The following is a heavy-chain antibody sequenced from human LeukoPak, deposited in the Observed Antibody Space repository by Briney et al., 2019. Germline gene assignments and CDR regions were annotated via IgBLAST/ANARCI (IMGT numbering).Heavy chain of an antibody. CDR3: ARFYRDYPHWLLDL. Sequence: ASVKVSCKASGYTFTDYYMFWVRQAPGQGLEWMGWIHCNSGGTDYAQKFQGRVTITRDTAISTAYMELTGLSFDDTAVYYCARFYRDYPHWLLDLWGRGTLVAVSS. D-gene: IGHD4-17*01. CDR2: IHCNSGGT. CDR1: GYTFTDYY. J-gene: IGHJ2*01. V-gene: IGHV1-2*02.